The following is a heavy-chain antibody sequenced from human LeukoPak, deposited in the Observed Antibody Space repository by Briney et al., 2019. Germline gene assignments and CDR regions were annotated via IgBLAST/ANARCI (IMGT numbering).Heavy chain of an antibody. CDR2: ISSYNGNT. CDR1: GYTFNTYG. V-gene: IGHV1-18*01. Sequence: ASVTVSCKASGYTFNTYGITWVRQAPGHGLEWMGWISSYNGNTSYAAKVQGRITMTKDTSASTAYLELRSLRSDDTAVYYCARTACSSSSCTYSGRRRVRGGSLDPWVQGTLVTVSS. D-gene: IGHD2-2*01. J-gene: IGHJ5*02. CDR3: ARTACSSSSCTYSGRRRVRGGSLDP.